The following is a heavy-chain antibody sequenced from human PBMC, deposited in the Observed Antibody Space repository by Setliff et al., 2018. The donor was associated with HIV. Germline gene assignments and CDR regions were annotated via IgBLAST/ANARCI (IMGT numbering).Heavy chain of an antibody. V-gene: IGHV3-15*01. J-gene: IGHJ4*02. CDR3: SINSPLSS. CDR1: GFTFSDVW. D-gene: IGHD6-6*01. Sequence: PGGSLRLSCAASGFTFSDVWVNWVRQAPGRGLEWVGRIKNRPAGGTTEYAAPVKGRSTISRDDSKNMAYLQMNSLKIEDTALYFCSINSPLSSWGQGTLVTVSS. CDR2: IKNRPAGGTT.